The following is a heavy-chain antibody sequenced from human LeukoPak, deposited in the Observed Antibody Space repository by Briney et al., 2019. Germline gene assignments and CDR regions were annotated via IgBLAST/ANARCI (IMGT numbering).Heavy chain of an antibody. CDR1: GFTFSSYG. Sequence: GGFLRLSCAASGFTFSSYGMSWVRQAPGKGLEWVSAISGSGGSTYYADSVKGRFTISRDNSKNTLYLQMNSLRAEDTAVYYCAKGQNYYDSSGYYSLNAFDIWGQGTMVTVSS. CDR2: ISGSGGST. J-gene: IGHJ3*02. CDR3: AKGQNYYDSSGYYSLNAFDI. D-gene: IGHD3-22*01. V-gene: IGHV3-23*01.